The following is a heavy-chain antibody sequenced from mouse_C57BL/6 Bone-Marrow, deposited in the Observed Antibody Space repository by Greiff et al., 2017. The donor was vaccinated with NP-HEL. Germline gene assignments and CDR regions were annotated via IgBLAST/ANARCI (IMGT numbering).Heavy chain of an antibody. Sequence: EVMLVESGPSLVRPSQTLSLTCTVTGFSINSDCYWIWIRQFPGNKLEYIGYTFYSGITYYNPSLESRTYITRDTSKNQFSLKLSSVTTEDTATYYCARGDYYGSSYPWYFDVWGTGTTVTVSS. J-gene: IGHJ1*03. CDR2: TFYSGIT. D-gene: IGHD1-1*01. V-gene: IGHV3-3*01. CDR1: GFSINSDCY. CDR3: ARGDYYGSSYPWYFDV.